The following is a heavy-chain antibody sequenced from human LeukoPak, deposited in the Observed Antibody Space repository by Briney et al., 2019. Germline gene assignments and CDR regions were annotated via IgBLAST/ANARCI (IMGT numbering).Heavy chain of an antibody. CDR3: VKGGVAVSAVFDY. D-gene: IGHD6-19*01. CDR2: ISSNGGST. J-gene: IGHJ4*02. Sequence: GGSLRLSCSASGFTFSSYAMHWVRQAPGKGLEYVSAISSNGGSTYYADSVKGRFTISRDNSKNTLYLQMSSLRAEDTAVYYCVKGGVAVSAVFDYWGQGTLVTVSS. V-gene: IGHV3-64D*06. CDR1: GFTFSSYA.